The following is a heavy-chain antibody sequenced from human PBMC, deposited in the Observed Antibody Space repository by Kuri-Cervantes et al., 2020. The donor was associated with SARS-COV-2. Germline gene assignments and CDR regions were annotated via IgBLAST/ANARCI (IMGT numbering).Heavy chain of an antibody. CDR1: GFTFSSYA. CDR3: AREGYIAAGAGGGFDY. V-gene: IGHV3-23*01. Sequence: GESLKISCAASGFTFSSYAMSWVRQAPGKGLEWVSAISGSGGSTYYADSVKGRFTISRDNSKNTLYLQMNSLRAEDTAVYYCAREGYIAAGAGGGFDYWGQGTLVTVSS. CDR2: ISGSGGST. D-gene: IGHD6-13*01. J-gene: IGHJ4*02.